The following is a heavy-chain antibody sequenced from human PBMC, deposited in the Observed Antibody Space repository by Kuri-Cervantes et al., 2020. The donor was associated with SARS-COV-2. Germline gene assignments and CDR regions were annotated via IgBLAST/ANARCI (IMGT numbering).Heavy chain of an antibody. CDR3: ARVKGIVLIAWFDP. CDR2: IYYSGST. V-gene: IGHV4-59*01. Sequence: SETLSLTCTVSGGSISSSYWSWIRQPPGKGLEWIGYIYYSGSTNYNPSLKSRVTISVDTSKNQFSLKLSSVTAADTAVYYCARVKGIVLIAWFDPWGQGTLVTVSS. D-gene: IGHD2-8*01. CDR1: GGSISSSY. J-gene: IGHJ5*02.